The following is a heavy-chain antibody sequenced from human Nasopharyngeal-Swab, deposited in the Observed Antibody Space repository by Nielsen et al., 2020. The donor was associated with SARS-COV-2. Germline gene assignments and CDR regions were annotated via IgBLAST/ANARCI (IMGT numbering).Heavy chain of an antibody. J-gene: IGHJ6*02. Sequence: ASLMVSCKASSYSFTNFGISWVRHAPGQGLEWMGWISTYTGNTNYEQNFQGRVTMTADTSTSTAYMELRSLRTDDTAVYYCAKDRRGYSYGPKGYYYYGMDVWGQGTTVTVSS. CDR3: AKDRRGYSYGPKGYYYYGMDV. V-gene: IGHV1-18*01. CDR1: SYSFTNFG. CDR2: ISTYTGNT. D-gene: IGHD5-18*01.